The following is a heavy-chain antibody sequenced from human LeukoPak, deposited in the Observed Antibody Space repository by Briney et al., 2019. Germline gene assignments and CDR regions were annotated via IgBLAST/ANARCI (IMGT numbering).Heavy chain of an antibody. CDR2: INSDGITT. CDR1: GFTFSSYW. J-gene: IGHJ3*02. D-gene: IGHD5-18*01. CDR3: AKVRGYSYGTNAFDI. V-gene: IGHV3-74*01. Sequence: QPGGSLRLSCAASGFTFSSYWMHWVRQAPGKGLVWVSRINSDGITTSYADSVRGRFTISRDNAKNALYLQMNSLRAEDTAVYYCAKVRGYSYGTNAFDIWGQGTMVTVSS.